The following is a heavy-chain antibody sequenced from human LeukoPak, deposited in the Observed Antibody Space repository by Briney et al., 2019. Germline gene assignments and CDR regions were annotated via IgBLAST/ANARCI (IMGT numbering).Heavy chain of an antibody. CDR2: ISSSGSTI. Sequence: QPGGSLRLSCAASGFTFSSYEMNWVRQAPGKGLEWVSYISSSGSTIYYADSVKGRFTISRDNSKNTLYLQMNSLRAEDTAVYYCAKDPGLLRYFDWLFTFGYWGQGTLVTVSS. J-gene: IGHJ4*02. CDR3: AKDPGLLRYFDWLFTFGY. D-gene: IGHD3-9*01. CDR1: GFTFSSYE. V-gene: IGHV3-48*03.